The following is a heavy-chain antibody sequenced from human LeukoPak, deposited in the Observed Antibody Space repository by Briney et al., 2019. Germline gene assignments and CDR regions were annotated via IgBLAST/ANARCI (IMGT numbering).Heavy chain of an antibody. CDR1: GFIFSSYE. CDR3: VRGNYVDTTMVFDY. Sequence: PGGSLRLSCAASGFIFSSYEMNWFRQAPGEGLEWVSYIRRSGSPTYYADSAKGRFTISRDNAKNSLYLQMNSLRVEDTAVYYCVRGNYVDTTMVFDYWGQGALVTVSS. CDR2: IRRSGSPT. J-gene: IGHJ4*02. V-gene: IGHV3-48*03. D-gene: IGHD5-18*01.